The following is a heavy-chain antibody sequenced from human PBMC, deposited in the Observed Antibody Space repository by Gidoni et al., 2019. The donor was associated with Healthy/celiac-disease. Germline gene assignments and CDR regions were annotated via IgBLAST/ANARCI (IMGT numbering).Heavy chain of an antibody. CDR3: ASGIAAAGPQAY. CDR2: INHSGST. V-gene: IGHV4-34*01. Sequence: QVQLQQWGAGLLKPSETLSLTCAVYGGSFSGYYWSWIRQPPGKGLEWIGEINHSGSTNYNPSLKSRVTISVDTSKNQFSLKLSSVTAADTAVYYCASGIAAAGPQAYWGQGTLVTVSS. J-gene: IGHJ4*02. CDR1: GGSFSGYY. D-gene: IGHD6-13*01.